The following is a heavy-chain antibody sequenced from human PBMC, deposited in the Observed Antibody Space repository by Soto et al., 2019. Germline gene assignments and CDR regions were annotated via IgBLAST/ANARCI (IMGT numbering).Heavy chain of an antibody. V-gene: IGHV1-69*12. D-gene: IGHD3-16*01. CDR2: IIPVFGAA. Sequence: QVQLVQSGAEVKKPGSSVRVSCKASGATLDTFINYGITWVRQAPGQGLEWMGGIIPVFGAANHAQKFQGRVTISADESTRTVNMEMSSLRSADTAVYYCARGAGKKILVLMYDALEIWGQGTMVTVSS. CDR3: ARGAGKKILVLMYDALEI. J-gene: IGHJ3*02. CDR1: GATLDTFINYG.